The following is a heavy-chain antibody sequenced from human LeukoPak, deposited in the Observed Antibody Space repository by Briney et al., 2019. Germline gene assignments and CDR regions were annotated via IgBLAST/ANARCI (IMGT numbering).Heavy chain of an antibody. D-gene: IGHD3-22*01. CDR1: GFTFSSYA. J-gene: IGHJ4*02. V-gene: IGHV3-30-3*01. CDR2: ISYGGSHK. Sequence: GRSLRLSCAASGFTFSSYAFHWVRQAPGKGLEWVAVISYGGSHKYYADSVKGRFTISRDDSKNTLYLQMNSLRAEDTAVYYCARVSQTFFYDSTGELDYWGQGTLVTVSS. CDR3: ARVSQTFFYDSTGELDY.